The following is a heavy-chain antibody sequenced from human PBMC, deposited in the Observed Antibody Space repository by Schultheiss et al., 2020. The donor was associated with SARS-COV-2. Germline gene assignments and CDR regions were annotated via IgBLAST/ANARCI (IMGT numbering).Heavy chain of an antibody. CDR1: GGSISSYY. D-gene: IGHD3-16*01. V-gene: IGHV4-59*01. Sequence: SETLSLTCTVSGGSISSYYWSWIRQPPGKGLECIGYIYYSGITNYNPSLKSRVTISVDTSKNQFSLKLSSVTAADTAVYYCARERMSYNGMDVWGQGTTVTVSS. CDR2: IYYSGIT. J-gene: IGHJ6*02. CDR3: ARERMSYNGMDV.